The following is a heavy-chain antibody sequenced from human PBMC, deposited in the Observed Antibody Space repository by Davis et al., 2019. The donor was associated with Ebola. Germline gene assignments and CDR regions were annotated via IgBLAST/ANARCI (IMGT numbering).Heavy chain of an antibody. Sequence: GESLKISCRGSGYTFTNNWIGWVRQMPGKGLEWMGIIYPGDSDTRYSPSFQGQVTISIDKSIATAYLQWSGLKASDTAMYYCARMGKSYYDSLWDYWGQGTLVTVSS. CDR3: ARMGKSYYDSLWDY. J-gene: IGHJ4*02. D-gene: IGHD3-10*01. CDR2: IYPGDSDT. V-gene: IGHV5-51*01. CDR1: GYTFTNNW.